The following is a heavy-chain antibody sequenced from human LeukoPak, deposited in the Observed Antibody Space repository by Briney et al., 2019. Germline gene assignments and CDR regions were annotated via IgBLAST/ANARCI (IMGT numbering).Heavy chain of an antibody. V-gene: IGHV4-34*01. J-gene: IGHJ4*02. CDR1: GGSFSGYY. CDR2: INHSGST. Sequence: SETLSLTCAVYGGSFSGYYWSWIRQPPGKGLEWIGEINHSGSTNYNPSLKSRVTISVDTSKNQFSLKLSSVTAADTAVYYCARNPYYYDSSGSLYYFDYWGQGTLVTVSS. D-gene: IGHD3-22*01. CDR3: ARNPYYYDSSGSLYYFDY.